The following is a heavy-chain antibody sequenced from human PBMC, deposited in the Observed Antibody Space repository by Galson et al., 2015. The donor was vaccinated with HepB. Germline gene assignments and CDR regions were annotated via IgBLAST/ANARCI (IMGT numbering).Heavy chain of an antibody. D-gene: IGHD6-6*01. CDR2: ISYDGSNK. Sequence: SLRLSCAASGFTFSSYGMHWVRQAPGKGLEWVAVISYDGSNKYYADSVKGRFTISRDNSKNTLYLQMNSLRAEDTAVYYCAKRILEYSSSSPFDYWGQGTLVTVSS. J-gene: IGHJ4*02. CDR1: GFTFSSYG. CDR3: AKRILEYSSSSPFDY. V-gene: IGHV3-30*18.